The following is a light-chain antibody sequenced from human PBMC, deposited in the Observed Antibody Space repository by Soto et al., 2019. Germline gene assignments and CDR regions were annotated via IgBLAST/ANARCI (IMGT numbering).Light chain of an antibody. Sequence: EIVLTQSPGTLSLSPGERATLSCRASQSVSSSYLAWYQQKPGQAPRLLLYGASSRATGIPDRFSGSGSGTDFTLTISSLEPADCAVYYCQQYGSSPLLTFGGGTKVEIK. CDR1: QSVSSSY. V-gene: IGKV3-20*01. CDR3: QQYGSSPLLT. J-gene: IGKJ4*01. CDR2: GAS.